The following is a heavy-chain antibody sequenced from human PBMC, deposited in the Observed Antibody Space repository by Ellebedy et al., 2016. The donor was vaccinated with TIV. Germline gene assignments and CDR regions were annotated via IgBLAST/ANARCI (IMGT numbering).Heavy chain of an antibody. J-gene: IGHJ6*02. V-gene: IGHV4-59*01. CDR3: ARYLRRGYDYYGMDV. Sequence: MPGGSLRLSCTVPGGSISSYYWSWIRQPPGKGLEWIGYIYYSGSTNYNPSHKSRVTISVDTSKNQFSLKLSSVTAADTAVYYCARYLRRGYDYYGMDVWGQGTTVTVSS. CDR1: GGSISSYY. CDR2: IYYSGST.